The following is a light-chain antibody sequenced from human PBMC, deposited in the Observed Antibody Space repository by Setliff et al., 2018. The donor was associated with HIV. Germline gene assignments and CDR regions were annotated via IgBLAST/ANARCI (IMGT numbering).Light chain of an antibody. V-gene: IGLV1-44*01. CDR2: TNS. CDR1: NSNIGTTT. CDR3: ASWDDSLKVYV. J-gene: IGLJ1*01. Sequence: VLTQSPSVSGTPGQRVTISCSGSNSNIGTTTVNWYQRLPGAAPKLIIYTNSHRPSGVPDRFSGSKSGTSASLAISGLRSEDEAEYYCASWDDSLKVYVFGSGTKVTVL.